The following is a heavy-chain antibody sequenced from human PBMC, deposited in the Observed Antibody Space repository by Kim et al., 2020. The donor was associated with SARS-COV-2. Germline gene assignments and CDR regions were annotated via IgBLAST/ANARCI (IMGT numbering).Heavy chain of an antibody. CDR2: IYYSGST. Sequence: SETLSLTCTVSGGSISSSSYYWGWIRQPPGKGLEWIGSIYYSGSTYYNPSLKSRVTISVDTSKNQFSLKLSSVTAADTAVYYCARPIHLYGDYEPYYFDYWGHGTLVTVSS. D-gene: IGHD4-17*01. V-gene: IGHV4-39*07. J-gene: IGHJ4*01. CDR3: ARPIHLYGDYEPYYFDY. CDR1: GGSISSSSYY.